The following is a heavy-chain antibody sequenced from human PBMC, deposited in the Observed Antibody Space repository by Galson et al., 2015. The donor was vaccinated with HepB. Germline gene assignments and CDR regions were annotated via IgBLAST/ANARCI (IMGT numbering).Heavy chain of an antibody. CDR2: ISSSGRTI. D-gene: IGHD2-15*01. CDR1: GFTFSDYY. J-gene: IGHJ6*02. Sequence: SLRLSCAASGFTFSDYYMSWIRQAPGKGLEWITYISSSGRTIYYADSVKGRFTISRDNAKNSLYLQMNSLRAEDTAVYYCAGGGGNPHNYYHYGMDVWGQGTTVTVSS. V-gene: IGHV3-11*01. CDR3: AGGGGNPHNYYHYGMDV.